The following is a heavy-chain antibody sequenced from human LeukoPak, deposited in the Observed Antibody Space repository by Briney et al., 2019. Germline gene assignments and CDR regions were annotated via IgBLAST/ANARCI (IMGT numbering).Heavy chain of an antibody. V-gene: IGHV5-10-1*01. J-gene: IGHJ4*02. D-gene: IGHD3-10*01. CDR3: ARRATSVRGIPLFDY. CDR2: IDPSDSYT. Sequence: GESLKISCKGSGYRFTSYWIDWVRQIPGKGLEWMGRIDPSDSYTNYSPPFQGHVTISADNSISTAYLQWSGLKASDTAMYYCARRATSVRGIPLFDYWGQGTLVTVSS. CDR1: GYRFTSYW.